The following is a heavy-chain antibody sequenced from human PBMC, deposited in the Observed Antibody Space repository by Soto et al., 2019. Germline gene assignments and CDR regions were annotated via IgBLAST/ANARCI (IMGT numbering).Heavy chain of an antibody. CDR3: ARDGHIVTTFRHYGLDV. J-gene: IGHJ6*02. Sequence: QEHLVESGGGVVQPGSSLRLSCVGTGFTFSTYGIHWVRQAPGKGLEWVALISYDGVTEYYAESVKGRFIISRDNSPRTLYHQINSRRSADTALYYCARDGHIVTTFRHYGLDVWGQGTTVTVSS. CDR1: GFTFSTYG. CDR2: ISYDGVTE. D-gene: IGHD5-12*01. V-gene: IGHV3-30*03.